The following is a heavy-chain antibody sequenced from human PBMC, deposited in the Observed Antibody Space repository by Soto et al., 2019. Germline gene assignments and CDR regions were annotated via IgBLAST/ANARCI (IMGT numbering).Heavy chain of an antibody. CDR3: ARDTTFFFSSSLYYYGMDV. V-gene: IGHV3-11*01. D-gene: IGHD6-6*01. Sequence: PGGSLRLSCAASGFTFSDYYMSWIRQAPGKGLEWVSYISSSGSTIYYADSVKGRFTISRDNAKNSLYLQMNSLRAEDTAVYYCARDTTFFFSSSLYYYGMDVWGQGTTVTAP. J-gene: IGHJ6*02. CDR1: GFTFSDYY. CDR2: ISSSGSTI.